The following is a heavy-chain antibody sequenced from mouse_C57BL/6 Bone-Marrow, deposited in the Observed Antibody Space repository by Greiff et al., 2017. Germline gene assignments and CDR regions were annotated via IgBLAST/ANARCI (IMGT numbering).Heavy chain of an antibody. CDR2: IHPNSGST. V-gene: IGHV1-64*01. CDR1: GYTFTSYW. J-gene: IGHJ1*03. CDR3: ARYGKGDWYFDV. D-gene: IGHD2-10*02. Sequence: QVHVKQPGAELVKPGASVKLSCKASGYTFTSYWMHWVKQRPGQGLEWIGMIHPNSGSTNYNEKFKSKATLTVDKSSSTAYMQLSSRTSEDSAVYYCARYGKGDWYFDVWGTGTTVTVSS.